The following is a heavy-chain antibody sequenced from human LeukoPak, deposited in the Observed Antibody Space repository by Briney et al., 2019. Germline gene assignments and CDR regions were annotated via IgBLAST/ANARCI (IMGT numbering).Heavy chain of an antibody. CDR2: IRYDGSNK. Sequence: PGGSLRLSCAASGFTFSSYGMHWVRQAPGKGLEWVAFIRYDGSNKYYADSVKGRFTISRDNSKNTLYLQMNSLRAEDTAVYYCAKEGRAAAAPPGGYYYYYMDVWGKGTTVTVSS. CDR3: AKEGRAAAAPPGGYYYYYMDV. J-gene: IGHJ6*03. V-gene: IGHV3-30*02. CDR1: GFTFSSYG. D-gene: IGHD6-13*01.